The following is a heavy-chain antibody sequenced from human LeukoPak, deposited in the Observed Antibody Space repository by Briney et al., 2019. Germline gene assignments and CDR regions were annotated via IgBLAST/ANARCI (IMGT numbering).Heavy chain of an antibody. D-gene: IGHD6-13*01. V-gene: IGHV1-2*02. Sequence: ASVKVSCKASGYTFTGYYMHWVRQAPGQGLEWMGWINPNSGGTNYAQKFQGRVTITRNTSISTAYMELSSLRSEDTAVYYCARGPHSSSWYSPRYYMDVWGKGTTVTVSS. CDR2: INPNSGGT. CDR3: ARGPHSSSWYSPRYYMDV. J-gene: IGHJ6*03. CDR1: GYTFTGYY.